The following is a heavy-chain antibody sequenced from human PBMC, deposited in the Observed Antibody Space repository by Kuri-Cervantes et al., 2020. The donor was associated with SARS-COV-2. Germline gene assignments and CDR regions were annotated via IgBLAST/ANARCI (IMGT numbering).Heavy chain of an antibody. CDR2: ISGSGGST. J-gene: IGHJ4*02. V-gene: IGHV3-23*01. D-gene: IGHD1-26*01. CDR1: GLTFSNAW. CDR3: AKDEWELLTSTTFDS. Sequence: GGSLRLSCAASGLTFSNAWMSWARQAPGKGLEWVSAISGSGGSTYYADSVKGRFTISRDNSKNTLYLQMNSLRAEDTAVYYCAKDEWELLTSTTFDSWGQGTLVTVSS.